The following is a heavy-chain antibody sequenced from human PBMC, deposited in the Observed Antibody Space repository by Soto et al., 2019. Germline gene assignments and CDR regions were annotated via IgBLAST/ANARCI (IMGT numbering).Heavy chain of an antibody. CDR2: LSDNGGSA. CDR3: AKLRCSEWMLYYHYSGDV. D-gene: IGHD3-3*01. CDR1: GFTFKTFA. Sequence: EEQLLESGGGLVQPGGSLRLSCAASGFTFKTFAMCWVRHAPGKGLEWVSGLSDNGGSAYYADSVGGGFTISTDNSKNTLYLQSVSLRADDTAVYYGAKLRCSEWMLYYHYSGDVWGKGATVTVSS. J-gene: IGHJ6*03. V-gene: IGHV3-23*01.